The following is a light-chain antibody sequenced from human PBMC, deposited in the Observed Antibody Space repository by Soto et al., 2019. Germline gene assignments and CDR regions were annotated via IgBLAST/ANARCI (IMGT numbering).Light chain of an antibody. CDR2: EAS. Sequence: QSALTQPPSVSGSPGQSVTISCTGTSTDFVSYNRVSWYQQPPGTAPKLIIYEASNRPSGVSNRFSGSKSGNTASLTISGLQAEDEADYYCSSYTSSSTLYVFGTGTKLTVL. CDR3: SSYTSSSTLYV. J-gene: IGLJ1*01. V-gene: IGLV2-18*02. CDR1: STDFVSYNR.